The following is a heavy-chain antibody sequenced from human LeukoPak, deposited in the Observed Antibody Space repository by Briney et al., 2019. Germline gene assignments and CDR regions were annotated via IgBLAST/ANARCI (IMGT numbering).Heavy chain of an antibody. V-gene: IGHV4-59*01. CDR2: IHYTGST. CDR3: ARGGYYGSGNDFRFDP. Sequence: SETLSLTCTVSGVSISSYYWSWIRQSPRKGLECIGYIHYTGSTNYNPSLKSRVTISVETSKNQFSLKLKSVTAADTAVYYCARGGYYGSGNDFRFDPWGQGTLVTVSS. CDR1: GVSISSYY. D-gene: IGHD3-10*01. J-gene: IGHJ5*02.